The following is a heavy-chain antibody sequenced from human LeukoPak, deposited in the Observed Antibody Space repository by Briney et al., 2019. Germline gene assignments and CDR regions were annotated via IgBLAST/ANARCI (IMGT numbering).Heavy chain of an antibody. D-gene: IGHD2-2*02. V-gene: IGHV4-34*01. CDR1: GGSFSGYY. CDR3: ARAGLVVPAAILSYYYYYMDV. CDR2: INHSGST. Sequence: PSETLSLTCAVYGGSFSGYYWSWIRQPPGKGLEWIGEINHSGSTNYNPSLKSRVTISVDTSKNQFSLKLSSVTAAGAAVYYCARAGLVVPAAILSYYYYYMDVWGKGTTVTVSS. J-gene: IGHJ6*03.